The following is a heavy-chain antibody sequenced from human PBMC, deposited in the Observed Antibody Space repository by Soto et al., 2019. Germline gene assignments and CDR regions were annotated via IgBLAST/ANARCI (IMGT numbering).Heavy chain of an antibody. CDR2: IYSGGST. CDR3: ARILYSNTFYYYYMDV. CDR1: GFTVTRNY. J-gene: IGHJ6*03. V-gene: IGHV3-53*04. D-gene: IGHD6-13*01. Sequence: PXXSLRLSYAASGFTVTRNYMGWVRQAPGKGLEWVSIIYSGGSTYSADSVKGRFTISRHNSRNTLYLQMNSLRTDDTAVYYCARILYSNTFYYYYMDVWGKGTTVTVSS.